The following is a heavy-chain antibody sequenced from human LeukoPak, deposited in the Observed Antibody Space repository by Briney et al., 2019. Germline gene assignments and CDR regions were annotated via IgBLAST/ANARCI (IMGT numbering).Heavy chain of an antibody. CDR1: GFTFSSYG. D-gene: IGHD2-21*02. Sequence: GGSLRLSCAASGFTFSSYGMHWVRQAPGKGLEWVAVIWYDGSNKYYADSVKGRFTISRDNSKNTLYLQMNSLRAEDTAVYYCTRHTVVTGPFDYWGQGTLVTVSS. CDR3: TRHTVVTGPFDY. V-gene: IGHV3-33*01. CDR2: IWYDGSNK. J-gene: IGHJ4*02.